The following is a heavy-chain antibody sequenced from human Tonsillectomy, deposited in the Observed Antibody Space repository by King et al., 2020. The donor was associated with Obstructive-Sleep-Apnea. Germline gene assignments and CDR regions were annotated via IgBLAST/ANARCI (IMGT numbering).Heavy chain of an antibody. CDR1: GFTFINYS. Sequence: EFQLVQSGGGLVQPGGSLRLSCAASGFTFINYSMNWVRQAPGKGLEWVSYISSSTNTIHYADSVKGRFTISRDNAKKSLYLQMSSLRAEDTAVYYCARTGSNYYYAMDVWGQGTTVAVSS. D-gene: IGHD1-1*01. J-gene: IGHJ6*02. CDR2: ISSSTNTI. V-gene: IGHV3-48*04. CDR3: ARTGSNYYYAMDV.